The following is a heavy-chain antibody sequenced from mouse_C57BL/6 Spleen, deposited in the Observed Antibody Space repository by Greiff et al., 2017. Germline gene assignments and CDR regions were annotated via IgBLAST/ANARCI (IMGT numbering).Heavy chain of an antibody. D-gene: IGHD1-1*01. Sequence: EVQGVESGGGLVQSGRSLRLSCATSGFTFSDFYMEWVRQAPGKGLEWIAASRNKANDYTTEYSASVKGRFIVSRDTSQSILYLQMNALRAEDTAIYYCARDAEDYGSSYRFAYWGQGTLVTVSA. CDR3: ARDAEDYGSSYRFAY. J-gene: IGHJ3*01. CDR2: SRNKANDYTT. CDR1: GFTFSDFY. V-gene: IGHV7-1*01.